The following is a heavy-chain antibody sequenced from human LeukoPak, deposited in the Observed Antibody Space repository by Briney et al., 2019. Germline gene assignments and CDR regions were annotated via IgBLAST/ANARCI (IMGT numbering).Heavy chain of an antibody. D-gene: IGHD3-3*01. Sequence: ASVKLSCKASVGTFSSYAISWVWRAPGQGLEWVGRFIPIIGNATYAQKVQGRVTITADESTSTAYMQLSSLRSEDTAVYYCARGRGWIRDYDFWSGYFNDAFDIWGQGTMVTVSS. CDR2: FIPIIGNA. CDR3: ARGRGWIRDYDFWSGYFNDAFDI. CDR1: VGTFSSYA. V-gene: IGHV1-69*11. J-gene: IGHJ3*02.